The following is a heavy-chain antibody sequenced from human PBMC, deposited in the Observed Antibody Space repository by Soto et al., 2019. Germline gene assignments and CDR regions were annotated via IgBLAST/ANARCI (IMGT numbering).Heavy chain of an antibody. CDR1: GYTFTNYW. Sequence: GESLKISCKGSGYTFTNYWIGWVRQMPGKGLEWMGIIHPGDSDTRYSPPFQGQVTISADKSSSTAYLQWSSLKASDTAMYYCARKVYSSSSGGYYYYGMDVWGQGTTVTSP. CDR3: ARKVYSSSSGGYYYYGMDV. J-gene: IGHJ6*02. CDR2: IHPGDSDT. V-gene: IGHV5-51*01. D-gene: IGHD6-6*01.